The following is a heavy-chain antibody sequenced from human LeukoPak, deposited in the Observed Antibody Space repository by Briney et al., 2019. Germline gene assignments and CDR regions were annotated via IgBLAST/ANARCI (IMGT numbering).Heavy chain of an antibody. V-gene: IGHV3-23*01. CDR2: FSGSGGST. Sequence: GGSLRLSCAASGFTFSSYAMSWVRQAPGKGLEWVSAFSGSGGSTYYADSVKGRFTISRDNSKNTLYLQMNSLRAEDTAVYYCAKVPIVVVPAAIGWFDPWGQGTLVTVSS. D-gene: IGHD2-2*01. J-gene: IGHJ5*02. CDR1: GFTFSSYA. CDR3: AKVPIVVVPAAIGWFDP.